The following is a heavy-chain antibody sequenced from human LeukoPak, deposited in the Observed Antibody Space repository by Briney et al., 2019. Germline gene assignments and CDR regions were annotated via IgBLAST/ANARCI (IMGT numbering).Heavy chain of an antibody. V-gene: IGHV3-21*04. J-gene: IGHJ3*02. CDR3: AKAIAAAGSNAFDI. CDR2: ISAGGSRT. D-gene: IGHD6-13*01. Sequence: PGGSLRLSCAASGFTFSSYSMNWVRQAPGKGLEWVSGISAGGSRTYYSESVKGRFTISRDNAKNSLYLQMNSLRAEDMALYYCAKAIAAAGSNAFDIWGQGTMVTVSS. CDR1: GFTFSSYS.